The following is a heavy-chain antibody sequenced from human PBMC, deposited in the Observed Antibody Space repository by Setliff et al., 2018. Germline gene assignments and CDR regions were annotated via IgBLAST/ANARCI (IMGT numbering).Heavy chain of an antibody. CDR1: GYTFSTYG. D-gene: IGHD2-2*01. Sequence: ASVKVSCKASGYTFSTYGINWVRQAPGQGPEWMGMISTYTGKTSYAQKFQGRVTMTTDTSTGTGYMELRSLRSDDTAVYFCARFGGSCSSSSCYASDLWGQGTMVT. CDR2: ISTYTGKT. CDR3: ARFGGSCSSSSCYASDL. J-gene: IGHJ3*01. V-gene: IGHV1-18*01.